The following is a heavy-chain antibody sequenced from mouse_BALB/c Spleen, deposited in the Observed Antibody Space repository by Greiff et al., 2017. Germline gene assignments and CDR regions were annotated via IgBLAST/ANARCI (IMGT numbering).Heavy chain of an antibody. D-gene: IGHD2-4*01. J-gene: IGHJ4*01. CDR2: ISTYYGNT. V-gene: IGHV1-67*01. CDR3: ARSYDYDDPYYAMDY. Sequence: QVQLKESGPELVRPGVSVKISCKGSGYTFTDYAMHWVKQSHAKSLEWIGVISTYYGNTNYNQKFKGKATMTVDKSSSTAYMELARLTSEDSAIYYCARSYDYDDPYYAMDYWGQGTSVTVSS. CDR1: GYTFTDYA.